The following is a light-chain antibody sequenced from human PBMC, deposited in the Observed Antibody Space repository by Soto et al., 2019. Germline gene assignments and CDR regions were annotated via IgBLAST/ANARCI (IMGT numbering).Light chain of an antibody. CDR1: SSDVGAYKY. CDR2: DVI. CDR3: FSFTTTSTHV. J-gene: IGLJ1*01. V-gene: IGLV2-11*01. Sequence: QSALTQPRSVSGSPGQSVTISCTGTSSDVGAYKYVSWYQQHPGKAPRLIIYDVIERPSGVPDRFSGSKSGNTASLTISGLQGEDEAEYFCFSFTTTSTHVFGTGTKLTVL.